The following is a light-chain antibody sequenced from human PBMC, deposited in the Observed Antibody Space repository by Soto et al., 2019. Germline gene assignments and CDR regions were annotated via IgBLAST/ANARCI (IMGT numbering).Light chain of an antibody. J-gene: IGKJ1*01. V-gene: IGKV3-11*01. CDR2: GAS. Sequence: EVVLTQSPATLSLSPGERATLSCRASQNVRTFLDWYQQKPGQAPRLLIYGASNRATRIPARFSGSGSGTDFTLTISRLEPEDFPVYCCQQHSHWPPWTFGQGTRVEIQ. CDR1: QNVRTF. CDR3: QQHSHWPPWT.